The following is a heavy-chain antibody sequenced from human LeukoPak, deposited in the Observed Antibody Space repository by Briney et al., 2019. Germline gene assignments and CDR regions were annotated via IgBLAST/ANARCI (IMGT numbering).Heavy chain of an antibody. CDR3: ARGPKRLRKEFDP. D-gene: IGHD4-17*01. CDR1: GGSFSGYY. Sequence: SETLSLTRAVYGGSFSGYYWSWIRQPPGKGLEWIGEINHSGSTNYNPSLKGRVTISVDTSKNQFSLKLSSVTAADTAVYYCARGPKRLRKEFDPWGQGTLVTVSS. J-gene: IGHJ5*02. V-gene: IGHV4-34*01. CDR2: INHSGST.